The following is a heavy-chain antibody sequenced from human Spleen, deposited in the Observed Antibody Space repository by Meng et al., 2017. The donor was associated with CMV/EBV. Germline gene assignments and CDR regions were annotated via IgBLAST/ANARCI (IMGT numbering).Heavy chain of an antibody. D-gene: IGHD3-22*01. CDR2: IYPADSDT. V-gene: IGHV5-51*01. CDR3: ARETYDSSGDWFDP. Sequence: GESLKISCKASGYSFTTYWIGWVRQMPGKGLEWMGVIYPADSDTKYSPSFQGQVTISADKSISTAYLQWSSLKASDTAMYYCARETYDSSGDWFDPWGQGTLVTVSS. CDR1: GYSFTTYW. J-gene: IGHJ5*02.